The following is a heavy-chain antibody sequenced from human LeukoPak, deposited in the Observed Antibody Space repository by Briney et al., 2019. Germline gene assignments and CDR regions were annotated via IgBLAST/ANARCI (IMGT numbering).Heavy chain of an antibody. V-gene: IGHV4-59*12. CDR1: GGSISSYY. Sequence: PSETLSLTCTVSGGSISSYYWSWIRQPPGKGLEWIGSIYYSGSTLYNPSLKSRVTISVDTSKSQFSLKVTSVTAADTAVYYCARDHGGNLEYWGQGTLVTVSS. D-gene: IGHD4-23*01. CDR2: IYYSGST. J-gene: IGHJ4*02. CDR3: ARDHGGNLEY.